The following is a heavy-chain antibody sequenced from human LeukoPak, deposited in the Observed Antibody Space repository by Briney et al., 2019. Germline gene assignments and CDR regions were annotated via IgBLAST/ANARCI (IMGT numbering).Heavy chain of an antibody. V-gene: IGHV4-61*01. Sequence: SETLSLTCTVSGGSVSSGPYYWRWIRQPPGKGLEWSGYIYHSGNTNYNPSLKSRVSISVDRPKNQFSLKLTSVTAADTAVYYCARDGGSYSDITEYFQHWGQGTLVTVSS. D-gene: IGHD4-17*01. CDR3: ARDGGSYSDITEYFQH. J-gene: IGHJ1*01. CDR1: GGSVSSGPYY. CDR2: IYHSGNT.